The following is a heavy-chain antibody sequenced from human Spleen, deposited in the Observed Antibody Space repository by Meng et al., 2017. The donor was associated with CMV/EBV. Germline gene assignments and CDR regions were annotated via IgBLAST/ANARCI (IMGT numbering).Heavy chain of an antibody. CDR2: IYSGGDST. CDR1: RFTFSSYA. Sequence: GGSLRLSCAASRFTFSSYAMNWVRQAPGKGLEWVSIIYSGGDSTYYADSVKGRFTISRDNSKNMLYLQMNSLRAEDTAVYYCAKDLGSSGWYGWFDPWGQGTLVTVSS. CDR3: AKDLGSSGWYGWFDP. J-gene: IGHJ5*02. V-gene: IGHV3-23*03. D-gene: IGHD6-19*01.